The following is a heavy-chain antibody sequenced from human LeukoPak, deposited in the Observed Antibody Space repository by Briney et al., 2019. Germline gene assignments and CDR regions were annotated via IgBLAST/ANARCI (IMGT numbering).Heavy chain of an antibody. CDR1: GGSFSGYY. V-gene: IGHV4-34*01. CDR2: INHSGST. CDR3: ARGLRVVVPYNWFDP. Sequence: SETLFLTCAVYGGSFSGYYWSWIRQPPGKGLEWIGEINHSGSTNYNPSLKSRVTISVDTSKNQFSLKLSSVTAADTAVYYCARGLRVVVPYNWFDPWGQGTLVTVSS. J-gene: IGHJ5*02. D-gene: IGHD3-22*01.